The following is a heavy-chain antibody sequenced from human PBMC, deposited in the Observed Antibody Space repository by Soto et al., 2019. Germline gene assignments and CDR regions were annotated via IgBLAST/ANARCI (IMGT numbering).Heavy chain of an antibody. CDR3: ARVGAAPTYYYYYGMDV. D-gene: IGHD6-6*01. Sequence: GASVKVSCKAPGYTFTGYYMHWVRQAPGQGLEWMGWINPNSGGTNYAQKFQGRVTMTRDTSISTAYMELSRLRSDDTAVYYCARVGAAPTYYYYYGMDVWGQGTTVTVSS. CDR1: GYTFTGYY. CDR2: INPNSGGT. J-gene: IGHJ6*02. V-gene: IGHV1-2*02.